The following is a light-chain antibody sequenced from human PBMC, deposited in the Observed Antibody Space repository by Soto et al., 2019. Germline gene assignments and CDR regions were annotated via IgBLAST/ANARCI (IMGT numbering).Light chain of an antibody. J-gene: IGLJ1*01. CDR1: SSDVGGYDY. Sequence: QSALSQPASVSGSPGQSITISCTGTSSDVGGYDYVSWYQQHPGKVPKLMIFEVSNRPSGVSNRFSGSKSGNTASLTISGLQADDEADYYCSSYTRRATLVFGTGTKVTVL. CDR2: EVS. CDR3: SSYTRRATLV. V-gene: IGLV2-14*01.